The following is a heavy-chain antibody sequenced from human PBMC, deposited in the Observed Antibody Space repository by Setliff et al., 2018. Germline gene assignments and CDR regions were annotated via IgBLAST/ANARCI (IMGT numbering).Heavy chain of an antibody. J-gene: IGHJ3*02. Sequence: GGSLRLSCAASGFTFSSYSMNWVRQAPGKGLEWVANIKQDGSEKYYVDSVKGRFTISRDNAKNFLYLQMNSLRAEDTAFYHCALFGDRDTFDTWGQGTMVT. V-gene: IGHV3-7*03. CDR1: GFTFSSYS. CDR3: ALFGDRDTFDT. CDR2: IKQDGSEK. D-gene: IGHD3-16*01.